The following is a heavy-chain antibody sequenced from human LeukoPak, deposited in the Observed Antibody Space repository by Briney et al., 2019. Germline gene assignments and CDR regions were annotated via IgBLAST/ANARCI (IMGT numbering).Heavy chain of an antibody. CDR1: GFTFSSYA. CDR2: ISGSGANT. Sequence: GESLKISCAASGFTFSSYAMSWVRQAPGKGLEWVSVISGSGANTYYADSVKGRFTISRDNSKNTLYLQMNSLRAEDTAVYYCAEGGLLRGFDYWGQGTLVTVSS. D-gene: IGHD1-26*01. CDR3: AEGGLLRGFDY. V-gene: IGHV3-23*01. J-gene: IGHJ4*02.